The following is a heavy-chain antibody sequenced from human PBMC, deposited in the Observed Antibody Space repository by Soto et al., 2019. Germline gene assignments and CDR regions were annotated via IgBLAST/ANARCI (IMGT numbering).Heavy chain of an antibody. J-gene: IGHJ4*01. CDR1: GGSISSGGYY. V-gene: IGHV4-31*03. CDR2: IFYSGST. D-gene: IGHD1-1*01. Sequence: SETLSLTCTVSGGSISSGGYYWSWIRQHPGKGLEWIGYIFYSGSTYYNPSLKSRVTISVDTSKNQLSLRLSSVTAADTAVYYCARRNSQGYYFDYWGQGTLVTVSS. CDR3: ARRNSQGYYFDY.